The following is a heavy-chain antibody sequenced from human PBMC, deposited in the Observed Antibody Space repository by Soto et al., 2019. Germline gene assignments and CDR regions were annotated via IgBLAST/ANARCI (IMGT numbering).Heavy chain of an antibody. CDR1: GFTFGDYY. D-gene: IGHD3-10*01. J-gene: IGHJ4*02. Sequence: PEVSLRLSCETSGFTFGDYYMSRIRQAPGRGHKRVSLLLTAGTIRYYADSVKCRFTISRGNFRSILFLWMNNLKSVDTTAYYCARDRRFMAFHYYLGSSDQLTL. CDR3: ARDRRFMAFHYYLGS. CDR2: LLTAGTIR. V-gene: IGHV3-11*01.